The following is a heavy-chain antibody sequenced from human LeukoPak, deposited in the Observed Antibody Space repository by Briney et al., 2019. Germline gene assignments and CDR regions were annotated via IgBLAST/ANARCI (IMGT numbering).Heavy chain of an antibody. CDR3: ARRGSDNWFDP. D-gene: IGHD3-10*01. Sequence: ASVKASCKASGYTFTSYYMHWVRQAPGQGLEWMGIINPSGGSTSYAQKFQGRVTMTRDTSTSTVYMELSSLRSEDTAVYYCARRGSDNWFDPWGQGTLVTVSS. V-gene: IGHV1-46*01. CDR1: GYTFTSYY. J-gene: IGHJ5*02. CDR2: INPSGGST.